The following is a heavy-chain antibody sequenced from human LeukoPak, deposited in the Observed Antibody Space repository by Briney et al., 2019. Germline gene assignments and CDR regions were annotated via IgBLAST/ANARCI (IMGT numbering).Heavy chain of an antibody. V-gene: IGHV1-69*05. J-gene: IGHJ5*02. CDR2: IIPIFGTA. Sequence: SVKVSCKASGGTFSSYAISWVRQAPGQGLEWMGGIIPIFGTANYAQKFQGRVTITTDESTSTAYMELSSLRSEDTAVYYCARGATYYDILTGFGWFVPWGQGTLVTVSS. CDR3: ARGATYYDILTGFGWFVP. D-gene: IGHD3-9*01. CDR1: GGTFSSYA.